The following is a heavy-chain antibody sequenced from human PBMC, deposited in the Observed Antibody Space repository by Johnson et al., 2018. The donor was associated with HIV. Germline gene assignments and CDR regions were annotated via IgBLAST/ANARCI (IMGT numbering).Heavy chain of an antibody. J-gene: IGHJ3*02. CDR1: GFNFSSYA. Sequence: QMLLVESGGGVVQPGRSLRFSCAASGFNFSSYAMHWVRQAPGKGLERVAVISYDGSDKYCADSVKGRFTISRDNSKNTLYLQMNSLRAEDTAVYYCAKDAPQEKAFDIWGQGTMVTVSS. D-gene: IGHD5-24*01. CDR3: AKDAPQEKAFDI. V-gene: IGHV3-30-3*01. CDR2: ISYDGSDK.